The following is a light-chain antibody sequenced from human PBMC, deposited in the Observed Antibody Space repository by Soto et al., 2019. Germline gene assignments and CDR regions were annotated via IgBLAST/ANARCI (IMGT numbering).Light chain of an antibody. J-gene: IGKJ5*01. Sequence: EVVLTQSPVTLSLSPGERATLSCRASQSFRGLLAWYQQKPGQAPRLLIYDAYNRATGIPPRFSGSGSGTDFTLTISSLAPEDSEVYYCQQRHMCPITFGQGTRLEIK. CDR3: QQRHMCPIT. CDR2: DAY. CDR1: QSFRGL. V-gene: IGKV3-11*01.